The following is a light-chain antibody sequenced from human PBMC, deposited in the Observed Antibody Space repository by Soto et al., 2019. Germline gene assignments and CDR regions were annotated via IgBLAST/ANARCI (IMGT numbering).Light chain of an antibody. CDR2: TDN. CDR3: GAWDESLNGYV. J-gene: IGLJ1*01. CDR1: SXNIGINT. Sequence: QSVLTQPPSASGTPGQRVTISCSGGSXNIGINTVNWYQQLPGTAPKVLIHTDNERPSGVPDRFSGSKSGTSASLAINGLQSGDEADYYCGAWDESLNGYVFGTGTKVTVL. V-gene: IGLV1-44*01.